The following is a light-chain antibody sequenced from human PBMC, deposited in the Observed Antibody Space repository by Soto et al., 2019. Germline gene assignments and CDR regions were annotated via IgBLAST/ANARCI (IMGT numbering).Light chain of an antibody. CDR1: SSDVGGYNY. Sequence: QSALTQPASVSGSPGQSITISCTGTSSDVGGYNYVSWHQQHPGKAPKLMIYDVSNRPSGVSNRFSGSKSGNTASLTISGLQAEDEADYYGSSYTSSSSLNVVRTGTKDPV. CDR2: DVS. J-gene: IGLJ1*01. V-gene: IGLV2-14*01. CDR3: SSYTSSSSLNV.